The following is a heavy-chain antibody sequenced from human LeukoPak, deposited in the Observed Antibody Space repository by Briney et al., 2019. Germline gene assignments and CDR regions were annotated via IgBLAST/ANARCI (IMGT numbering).Heavy chain of an antibody. CDR1: GFTFDDYA. CDR3: AKASHYDMLTVFDI. V-gene: IGHV3-9*01. Sequence: GGSLRLSCAASGFTFDDYAMHWVRQAPGRGLEWVAGISWNSGSIGYADSVKGRFTISRDNAKNSLYLQMNSLRAEDTALYYCAKASHYDMLTVFDIWGQGTMVTVSS. CDR2: ISWNSGSI. D-gene: IGHD3-9*01. J-gene: IGHJ3*02.